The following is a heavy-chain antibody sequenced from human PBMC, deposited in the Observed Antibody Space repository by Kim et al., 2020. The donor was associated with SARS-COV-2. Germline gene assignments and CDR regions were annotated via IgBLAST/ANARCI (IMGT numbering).Heavy chain of an antibody. CDR1: GGSFSGYY. CDR3: AIDAKCETCVGHDYGDYAGYGDYYGMDV. V-gene: IGHV4-34*01. CDR2: INHSGST. D-gene: IGHD4-17*01. J-gene: IGHJ6*02. Sequence: SETLSLTCAVYGGSFSGYYWSWIRQPPGKGLEWIGEINHSGSTNYNPSLKSRVTISVDTSKNQFSLKLSSVTAADTAVYYCAIDAKCETCVGHDYGDYAGYGDYYGMDVWGQGTTVTVSS.